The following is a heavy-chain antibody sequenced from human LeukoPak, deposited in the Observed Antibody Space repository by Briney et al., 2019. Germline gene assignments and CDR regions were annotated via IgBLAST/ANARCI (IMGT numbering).Heavy chain of an antibody. CDR3: ARDSAVAGIDNWFDP. V-gene: IGHV3-30*03. CDR1: GFTFSSYG. D-gene: IGHD6-19*01. Sequence: GGSLRLSCAASGFTFSSYGMHWVRQAPGKGLEWVAVISYDGSNKYYADSVKGRFTISRDNAKNSLYLQMNSLRAEDTAVYYCARDSAVAGIDNWFDPWGQGTLVTVSS. J-gene: IGHJ5*02. CDR2: ISYDGSNK.